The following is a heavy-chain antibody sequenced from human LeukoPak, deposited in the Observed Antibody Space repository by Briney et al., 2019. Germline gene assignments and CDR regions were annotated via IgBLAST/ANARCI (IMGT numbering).Heavy chain of an antibody. CDR1: GFTFSSYA. CDR3: AKEGMVRGVIPYYYYYMDV. CDR2: ISYDGSNK. D-gene: IGHD3-10*01. V-gene: IGHV3-30*04. J-gene: IGHJ6*03. Sequence: GRSLRLSCAASGFTFSSYAMHWVRQAPGKGLEWVAVISYDGSNKYYADSVKGRFTISRDNSKNTLYLQMNSLRAEDTAVYYCAKEGMVRGVIPYYYYYMDVWGKGTTVTISS.